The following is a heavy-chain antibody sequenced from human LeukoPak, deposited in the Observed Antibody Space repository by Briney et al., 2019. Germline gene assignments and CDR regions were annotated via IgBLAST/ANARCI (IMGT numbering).Heavy chain of an antibody. V-gene: IGHV3-23*01. J-gene: IGHJ4*02. CDR3: AKDSSGWYSYNDY. CDR1: GFTFSSYA. D-gene: IGHD6-19*01. Sequence: GGSLRLSCAASGFTFSSYAMSWVRQAPVKGLQWVSVISASGDSTYYGDSVKGRFTISRDNPKNTVYLQMNSLRAEDTAVYYCAKDSSGWYSYNDYWGQGTLVTVSS. CDR2: ISASGDST.